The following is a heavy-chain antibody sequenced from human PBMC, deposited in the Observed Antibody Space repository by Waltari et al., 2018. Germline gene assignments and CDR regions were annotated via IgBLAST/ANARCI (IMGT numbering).Heavy chain of an antibody. J-gene: IGHJ6*02. D-gene: IGHD3-10*01. CDR3: ARRGRRFGELSIYYYGMDV. Sequence: QVQLQQWGAGLLKPSETLSLTCAVYGGSFSGYYWSWLRQPPGKGLEWIGEINRSGSTNNSPSLKSRVTIAVDTSNNQFSLKLSAVTAADTAVYYCARRGRRFGELSIYYYGMDVWGQGTTVTVSS. CDR1: GGSFSGYY. V-gene: IGHV4-34*01. CDR2: INRSGST.